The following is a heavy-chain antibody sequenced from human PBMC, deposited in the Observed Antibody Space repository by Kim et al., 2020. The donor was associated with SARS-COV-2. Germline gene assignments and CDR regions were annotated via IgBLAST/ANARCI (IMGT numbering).Heavy chain of an antibody. Sequence: SETLSLTCTVSGGSISSYYWSWIRQPPGKGLEWIGYIYYSGSTNYNPSLKSRVTISVDTSKNQFSLKLSSVTAADTAVYYCARGLRIAAALLFDYWGQGTLVTVSS. CDR1: GGSISSYY. CDR3: ARGLRIAAALLFDY. D-gene: IGHD6-13*01. V-gene: IGHV4-59*13. J-gene: IGHJ4*02. CDR2: IYYSGST.